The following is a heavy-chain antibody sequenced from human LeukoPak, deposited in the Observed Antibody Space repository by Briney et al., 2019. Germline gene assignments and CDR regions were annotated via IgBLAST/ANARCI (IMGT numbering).Heavy chain of an antibody. D-gene: IGHD2-2*01. CDR3: AKVGYCSSTSCYFYYYYYMDV. Sequence: GGSLRLSCAASGFTFSSYAMSWVRQAPGKGLEWVSAISGSGGSTYYADFVKGRFTISRDNSKNTLYLQMNSLRAEDTAVYYCAKVGYCSSTSCYFYYYYYMDVWGKGTTVTVSS. CDR2: ISGSGGST. V-gene: IGHV3-23*01. J-gene: IGHJ6*03. CDR1: GFTFSSYA.